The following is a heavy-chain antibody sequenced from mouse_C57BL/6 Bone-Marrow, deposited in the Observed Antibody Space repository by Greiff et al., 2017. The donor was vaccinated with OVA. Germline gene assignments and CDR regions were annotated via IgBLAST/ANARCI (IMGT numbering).Heavy chain of an antibody. CDR1: GFTFSDYG. J-gene: IGHJ3*01. CDR2: ISSGSSTI. V-gene: IGHV5-17*01. Sequence: EVKVVESGGGLVKPGGSLKLSCAASGFTFSDYGMHWVRQAPEKGLEWVAYISSGSSTIYYADTVKGRFPISRDNAKNTLFLQMTSLRSEDTAMDYCARRDYYGSSWFAYWGQGTLVTVSA. CDR3: ARRDYYGSSWFAY. D-gene: IGHD1-1*01.